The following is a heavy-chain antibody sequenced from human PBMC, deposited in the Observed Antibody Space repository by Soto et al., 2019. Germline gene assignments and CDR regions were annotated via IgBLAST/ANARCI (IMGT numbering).Heavy chain of an antibody. V-gene: IGHV3-23*01. CDR2: ISGSGGST. D-gene: IGHD3-3*01. CDR3: AKDHTYDFWSGYHRFYMDV. J-gene: IGHJ6*03. CDR1: GFTFSSYA. Sequence: GGSLRLSCAASGFTFSSYAMSWVRQAPGKGLEWVSAISGSGGSTYYADSVKGRFTISRDNSKNTLYLQMNSLRAEDTAVYYCAKDHTYDFWSGYHRFYMDVWGKGTMVTVSS.